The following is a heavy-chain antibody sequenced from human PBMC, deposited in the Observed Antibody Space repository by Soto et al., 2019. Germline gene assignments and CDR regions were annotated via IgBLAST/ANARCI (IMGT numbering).Heavy chain of an antibody. Sequence: PSETLSLTCAVYGGSFSGYYWSWIRQPPGKGLEWIGELNDSGGTNYNASLKSRVSISVDTSKNQFSLKLSLVTAADTAVYYCARGRGGVQHWGQGTLVTVSS. CDR3: ARGRGGVQH. D-gene: IGHD3-10*01. J-gene: IGHJ1*01. V-gene: IGHV4-34*01. CDR2: LNDSGGT. CDR1: GGSFSGYY.